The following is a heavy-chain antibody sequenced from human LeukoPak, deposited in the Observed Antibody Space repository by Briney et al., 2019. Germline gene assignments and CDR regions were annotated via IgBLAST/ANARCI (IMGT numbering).Heavy chain of an antibody. CDR1: GFTFSSYA. CDR3: AKDPVAGQDYYYYGMDV. V-gene: IGHV3-23*01. J-gene: IGHJ6*02. Sequence: GGSLRLSCAASGFTFSSYAMSWVRQAPGKGLEWVSAISGSGGSTYYADSVKGRFTISRDNSKNTLYLQMNGLRAEDTAVYYCAKDPVAGQDYYYYGMDVWGQGTTVTVSS. D-gene: IGHD6-19*01. CDR2: ISGSGGST.